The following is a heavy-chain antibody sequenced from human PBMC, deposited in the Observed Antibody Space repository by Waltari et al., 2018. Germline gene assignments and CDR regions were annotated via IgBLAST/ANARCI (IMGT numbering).Heavy chain of an antibody. J-gene: IGHJ3*02. CDR3: ERKSIAARPTDAFDI. D-gene: IGHD6-6*01. V-gene: IGHV4-39*01. CDR1: GCSISSSSYY. CDR2: IYYSGST. Sequence: QLQLQESGPGLVKPSETLSLTCTVSGCSISSSSYYWGWIRQPPGKGLEWIGSIYYSGSTYYNPSLKSRVTISVDTSKNQFSLKLSSVTAADTAVYYCERKSIAARPTDAFDIWGQGTMVTVSS.